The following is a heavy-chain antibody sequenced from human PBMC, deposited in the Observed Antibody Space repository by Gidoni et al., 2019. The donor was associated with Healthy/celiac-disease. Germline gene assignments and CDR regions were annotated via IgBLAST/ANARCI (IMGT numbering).Heavy chain of an antibody. D-gene: IGHD6-13*01. Sequence: EVQLLESGGGLVQAGGSLRLSCAASGFPFSSYAMSWVRQAPGKGLEWVSAISGSGGSTYYADSVKGRFTISRDNSKNTLYLQMNSLRAEDTAVYYCAKEPHHSSSPFDWGQGTLVTVSS. CDR2: ISGSGGST. J-gene: IGHJ4*02. V-gene: IGHV3-23*01. CDR1: GFPFSSYA. CDR3: AKEPHHSSSPFD.